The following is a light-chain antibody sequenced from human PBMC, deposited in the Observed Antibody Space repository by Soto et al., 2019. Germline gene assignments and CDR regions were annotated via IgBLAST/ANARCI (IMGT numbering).Light chain of an antibody. CDR1: SSDVGGYNY. CDR3: STYATRTTMV. Sequence: QSALTQPASVSGSLGQSITISCTGTSSDVGGYNYVSWYQQHPGKAPKLMIYEVNNRPPGVSNRFSGSKSGNTTSLTISGLQAEDEADFYCSTYATRTTMVFGGGTKLTVL. V-gene: IGLV2-14*01. CDR2: EVN. J-gene: IGLJ2*01.